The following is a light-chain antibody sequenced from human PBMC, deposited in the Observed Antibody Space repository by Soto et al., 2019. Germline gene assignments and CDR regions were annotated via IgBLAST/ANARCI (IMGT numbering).Light chain of an antibody. V-gene: IGLV2-14*03. CDR3: PSYTTPNPLPA. CDR1: SGDFGNYNY. CDR2: GVT. Sequence: QSVLTQPASVSGSPGQSITISCTGASGDFGNYNYVSWYQQHPGKAPQLLIFGVTNRPSGVSHRFSGSKSGNTASLTISGLQADDEAEYYCPSYTTPNPLPAFGPGTKVTVL. J-gene: IGLJ1*01.